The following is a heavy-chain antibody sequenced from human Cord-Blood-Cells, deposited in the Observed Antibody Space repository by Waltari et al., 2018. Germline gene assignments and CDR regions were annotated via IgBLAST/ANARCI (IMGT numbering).Heavy chain of an antibody. CDR3: ARAPGGSYSDAVDI. J-gene: IGHJ3*02. CDR2: ISYDGSNK. V-gene: IGHV3-30-3*01. D-gene: IGHD1-26*01. Sequence: QVQLVESGGGVVQPGRSLRLSCAASGFTFSSYAMHWVRQAPGKGLEWVAVISYDGSNKYYADSVKGRFTISRDNSKNTLYLQMNSLRAEDTAVYYCARAPGGSYSDAVDIWGQGTMVTVSS. CDR1: GFTFSSYA.